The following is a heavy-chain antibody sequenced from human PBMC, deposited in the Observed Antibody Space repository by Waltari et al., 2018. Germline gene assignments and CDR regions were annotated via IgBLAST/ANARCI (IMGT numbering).Heavy chain of an antibody. V-gene: IGHV3-53*01. D-gene: IGHD6-19*01. CDR1: GSTVRTNF. CDR3: AKQSPSYTRGWYPLES. CDR2: IYSGGNT. Sequence: EVQLVESGGNLIQPGGSLRLSCAASGSTVRTNFLSWVRQAPGKGLEWVSIIYSGGNTYYAGSVKGRFTISRDNYKNMVYLEMNSLRAEDTAVYYCAKQSPSYTRGWYPLESWGPGTLVTVSP. J-gene: IGHJ4*02.